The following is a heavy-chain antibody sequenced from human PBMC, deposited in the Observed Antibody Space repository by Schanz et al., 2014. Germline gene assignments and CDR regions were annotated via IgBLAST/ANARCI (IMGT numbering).Heavy chain of an antibody. D-gene: IGHD2-8*02. Sequence: VQLVESGGGLVKPGGSLRLSCAASGFSVGNKYMNWVRQAPGKGLEWVSFIYIGGNTYYADSVKGRFTISRDNSKNTVYIQMNSLRAEDTAVYYCAKTLFPGGTQTFGNWGRGTLVTVSS. J-gene: IGHJ4*02. CDR3: AKTLFPGGTQTFGN. CDR1: GFSVGNKY. V-gene: IGHV3-66*01. CDR2: IYIGGNT.